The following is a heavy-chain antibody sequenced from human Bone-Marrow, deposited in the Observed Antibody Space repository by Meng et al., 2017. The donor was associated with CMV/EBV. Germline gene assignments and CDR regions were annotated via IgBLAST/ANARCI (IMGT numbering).Heavy chain of an antibody. V-gene: IGHV3-7*01. CDR1: GFTFSSYW. Sequence: GESLKISCAASGFTFSSYWMSWVRQAPGKGLEWVAKMKEDGSEEYYVDSVKGRFTISRDNAENSLHLQMNSLRAEDTAVYYCAREALSGSYPYFDYWGQGALVTVSS. CDR2: MKEDGSEE. J-gene: IGHJ4*02. CDR3: AREALSGSYPYFDY. D-gene: IGHD1-26*01.